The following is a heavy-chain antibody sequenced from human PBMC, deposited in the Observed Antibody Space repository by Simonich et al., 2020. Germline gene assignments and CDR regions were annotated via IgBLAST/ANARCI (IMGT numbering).Heavy chain of an antibody. CDR3: ARHLQLGPFDY. D-gene: IGHD1-1*01. Sequence: QVQLQQWGAGLLKPSATLPLPCAVYGGSFSGNYWTWTRQTPGKGLELNGERKHSGSPNYTPALKSRVTIAVDTTKNQFSLKLSSVTAADTAVYYCARHLQLGPFDYWGQGTLVTVSS. J-gene: IGHJ4*02. CDR2: RKHSGSP. V-gene: IGHV4-34*01. CDR1: GGSFSGNY.